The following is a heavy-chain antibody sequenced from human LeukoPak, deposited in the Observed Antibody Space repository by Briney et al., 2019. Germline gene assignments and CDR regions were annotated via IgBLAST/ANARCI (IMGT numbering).Heavy chain of an antibody. CDR3: ARQTGAGLFILP. J-gene: IGHJ4*02. V-gene: IGHV4-39*01. D-gene: IGHD3-3*01. Sequence: PSETLSLTCTVSGVSISSSNSYWGWIRQPPGKGLEWIGSIYYSGNTYYNPSLKSRVTISVDTSKNQFSLILTSVTAADTAVYYCARQTGAGLFILPGGQGTLVTVSS. CDR1: GVSISSSNSY. CDR2: IYYSGNT.